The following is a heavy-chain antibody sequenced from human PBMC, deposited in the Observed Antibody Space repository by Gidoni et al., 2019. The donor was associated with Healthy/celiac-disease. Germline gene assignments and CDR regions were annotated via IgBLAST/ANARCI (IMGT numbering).Heavy chain of an antibody. V-gene: IGHV4-34*01. CDR2: INHSGST. CDR1: GGSFSGYY. CDR3: ASAIIYYGSGSYYDD. D-gene: IGHD3-10*01. J-gene: IGHJ4*02. Sequence: QVQLQQWGAGLLKPSETLSLTCAVYGGSFSGYYWSWIRQPPGKGLEWIGEINHSGSTNYNPSLKSRVTISVDTSKNQFSLKLSSVTAADTAVYYCASAIIYYGSGSYYDDWGQGTLVTVSS.